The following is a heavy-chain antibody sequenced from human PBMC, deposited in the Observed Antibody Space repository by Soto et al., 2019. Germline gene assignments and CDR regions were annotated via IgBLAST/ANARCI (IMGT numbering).Heavy chain of an antibody. J-gene: IGHJ6*02. CDR1: GGSISSGDYY. Sequence: SETLSLTCTVSGGSISSGDYYWSWIRQPPGKGLEWIGYIYYSGSTYYNPCLKSRVTISVDTSKNQFSLKLSSVTAADTAVYYCARGDLRYFDWLPLSDYGMDVWGQGTTVTVSS. D-gene: IGHD3-9*01. V-gene: IGHV4-30-4*01. CDR3: ARGDLRYFDWLPLSDYGMDV. CDR2: IYYSGST.